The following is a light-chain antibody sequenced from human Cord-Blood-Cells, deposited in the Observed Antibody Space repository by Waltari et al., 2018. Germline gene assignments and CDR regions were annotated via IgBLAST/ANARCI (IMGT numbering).Light chain of an antibody. CDR1: QSLLHSNGYNY. J-gene: IGKJ5*01. CDR3: MQALQAPIT. V-gene: IGKV2-28*01. Sequence: DIVMTQSPLSLPVTPGEPASISCRSSQSLLHSNGYNYLGWYLQKPGQSPQLLIYLGSNRASRVPDRFSGSGSGADFTLKISRVEAEDVGVYYCMQALQAPITFGQGTRLEIK. CDR2: LGS.